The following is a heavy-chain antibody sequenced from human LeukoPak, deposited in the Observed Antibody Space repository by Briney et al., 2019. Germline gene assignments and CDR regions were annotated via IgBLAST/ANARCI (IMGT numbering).Heavy chain of an antibody. D-gene: IGHD6-6*01. CDR3: ARHSIAARRDAFDI. Sequence: GESLKISCAASGFTFSSYSMKWVRQAPGKGLEWVSYISSSSSTIYYADSVKGRFTISRDNAKNSLYLQMNSLRAEDTAVYYCARHSIAARRDAFDIWGQGTMVTVSS. CDR2: ISSSSSTI. J-gene: IGHJ3*02. CDR1: GFTFSSYS. V-gene: IGHV3-48*01.